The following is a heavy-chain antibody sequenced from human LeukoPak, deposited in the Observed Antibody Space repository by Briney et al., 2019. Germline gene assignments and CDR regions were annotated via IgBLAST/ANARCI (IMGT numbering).Heavy chain of an antibody. J-gene: IGHJ4*02. CDR2: IYYSGST. Sequence: SETLSLTCTVSGGSISSGGHYWSWIRQHPEKGLEWIGYIYYSGSTYYNPSLKSRVTISVDTSKNQFSLKLSSVTAADTAAYYCARYSHDSSGYQYYFDYWGQGTLVTVSS. CDR1: GGSISSGGHY. V-gene: IGHV4-31*03. D-gene: IGHD3-22*01. CDR3: ARYSHDSSGYQYYFDY.